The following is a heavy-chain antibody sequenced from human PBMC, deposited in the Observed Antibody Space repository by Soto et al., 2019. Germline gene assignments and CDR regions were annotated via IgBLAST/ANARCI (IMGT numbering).Heavy chain of an antibody. V-gene: IGHV3-21*01. Sequence: GSLRLSCAASGFTFSSYSMNWVRQAPGKGLEWVSSISSSSSYIYYADSVKGRFTISRDNAKNSLYLQMNSLRAEDTAVYYCARGGVYSNYYFDYWGQGTLVTVSS. CDR1: GFTFSSYS. CDR2: ISSSSSYI. J-gene: IGHJ4*02. D-gene: IGHD6-13*01. CDR3: ARGGVYSNYYFDY.